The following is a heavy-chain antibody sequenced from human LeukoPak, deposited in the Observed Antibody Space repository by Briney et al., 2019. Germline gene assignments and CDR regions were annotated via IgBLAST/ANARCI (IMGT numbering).Heavy chain of an antibody. D-gene: IGHD3-10*01. Sequence: SETLSLTCTVSGGSISSYYWSWIRQPPGKGLEWIGYIYYSGSTNYNPSLKSRVTISVDTSKNQFSLKLSSVTAADTAVYYCAGRKWGAGSHHYYYCGMDVWGQGTTVTVSS. J-gene: IGHJ6*02. CDR1: GGSISSYY. V-gene: IGHV4-59*01. CDR3: AGRKWGAGSHHYYYCGMDV. CDR2: IYYSGST.